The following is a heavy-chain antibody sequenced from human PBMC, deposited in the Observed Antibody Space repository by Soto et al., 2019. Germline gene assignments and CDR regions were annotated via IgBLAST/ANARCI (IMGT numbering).Heavy chain of an antibody. CDR1: GGSVSSGRYY. Sequence: QVQLQESGPGLVKPSETLSLTCTVSGGSVSSGRYYWSWIRQPPGKGLEWIGYIYYSGSNNYNPSLKSRVTISVDTSKNQFSLKLSSVTAADTAVYYCARDPGQGPWDYWGQGTLVTVSS. V-gene: IGHV4-61*01. CDR2: IYYSGSN. CDR3: ARDPGQGPWDY. J-gene: IGHJ4*02.